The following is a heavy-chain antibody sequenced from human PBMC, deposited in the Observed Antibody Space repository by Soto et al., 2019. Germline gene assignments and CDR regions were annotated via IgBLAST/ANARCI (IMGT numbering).Heavy chain of an antibody. V-gene: IGHV3-73*01. J-gene: IGHJ4*02. Sequence: GGSLRLSCAASGFTFSSYGMHWVRQASGKGLEWVGRIRSKANNYATAYAASVKGRFIISRDDSQNTAFLQMSSLKTEDTAVYYCSAPEYCSGTSCLGYWGQGTLVTGSS. CDR3: SAPEYCSGTSCLGY. CDR2: IRSKANNYAT. D-gene: IGHD2-2*01. CDR1: GFTFSSYG.